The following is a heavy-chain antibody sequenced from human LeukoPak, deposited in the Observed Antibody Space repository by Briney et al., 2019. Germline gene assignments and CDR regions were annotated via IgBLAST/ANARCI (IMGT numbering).Heavy chain of an antibody. CDR2: IYYSGST. Sequence: SETLSLTCTVSGGSISSSSYYWGWIRQPPGKGLEWIGSIYYSGSTYYNPSLKSRVTISVDTSKNQFSLKLSSVTAADTAVYYCARGGPPKSYIAAANPQPIDPWGQGTLVTVSS. D-gene: IGHD6-13*01. V-gene: IGHV4-39*07. J-gene: IGHJ5*02. CDR3: ARGGPPKSYIAAANPQPIDP. CDR1: GGSISSSSYY.